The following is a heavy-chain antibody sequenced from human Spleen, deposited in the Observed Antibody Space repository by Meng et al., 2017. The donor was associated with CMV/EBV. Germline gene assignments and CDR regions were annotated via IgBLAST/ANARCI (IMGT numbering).Heavy chain of an antibody. CDR3: VAQPGRSSYRSPPRHY. CDR1: GFGFDDYG. CDR2: ITWNSDSI. Sequence: SLKISCAASGFGFDDYGMHWVRQSPGKGLEWVSGITWNSDSIGYADSVKGRFTISRDNAKKSLYLQMTGLRPEDTAFYYCVAQPGRSSYRSPPRHYWGQGTLVTVSS. D-gene: IGHD6-6*01. J-gene: IGHJ4*02. V-gene: IGHV3-9*01.